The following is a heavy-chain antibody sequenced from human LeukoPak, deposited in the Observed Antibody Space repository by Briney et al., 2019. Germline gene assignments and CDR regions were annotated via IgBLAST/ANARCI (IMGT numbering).Heavy chain of an antibody. J-gene: IGHJ6*02. CDR1: GFTFSSYS. CDR2: ISSSSSYI. Sequence: PGGSLRLSCAASGFTFSSYSMNWVRQAPGKGLEWVSSISSSSSYIYYADSVKGRFTISRDNAKNSLYLQMNSLRAEDTAVYYCARSFYYYGSGSYYSYGMDVWGQGTTVTVSS. V-gene: IGHV3-21*01. D-gene: IGHD3-10*01. CDR3: ARSFYYYGSGSYYSYGMDV.